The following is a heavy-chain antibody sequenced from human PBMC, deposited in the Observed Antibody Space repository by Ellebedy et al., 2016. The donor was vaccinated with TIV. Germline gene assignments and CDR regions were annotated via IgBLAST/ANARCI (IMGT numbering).Heavy chain of an antibody. D-gene: IGHD2-15*01. CDR2: ISRDGDYT. CDR1: GFTFSSDT. CDR3: TTDEGGSFDS. Sequence: PGGSLRLSCAASGFTFSSDTMNWVRQAPGKGLVWVSRISRDGDYTNYADSVKGRFTISRDNAKKTLYLQMNGLRAEDTDVYYCTTDEGGSFDSWGQGTLVTVSS. V-gene: IGHV3-74*01. J-gene: IGHJ4*02.